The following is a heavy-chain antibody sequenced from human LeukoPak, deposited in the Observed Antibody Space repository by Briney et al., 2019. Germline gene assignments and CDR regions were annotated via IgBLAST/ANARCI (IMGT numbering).Heavy chain of an antibody. V-gene: IGHV1-69*04. Sequence: SVKVSCKASGGTFSSYTISWVRQAPGQGLEWMGRIIPILGIANYAQKFQGRVTITPDKSTSTAYMELSSLRSEETAVYYCARDQAGGGSDYWGQGTLVTVSS. CDR1: GGTFSSYT. D-gene: IGHD3-16*01. J-gene: IGHJ4*02. CDR3: ARDQAGGGSDY. CDR2: IIPILGIA.